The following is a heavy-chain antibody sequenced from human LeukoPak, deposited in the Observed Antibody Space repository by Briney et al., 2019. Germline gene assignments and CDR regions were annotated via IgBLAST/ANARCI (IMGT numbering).Heavy chain of an antibody. V-gene: IGHV3-7*02. Sequence: PGGSLRLSCAASGFSFNSNWMTWVRQAPGKGLEWVANINQDGSDKYYVDSVRGRFTISRDNAKNSVYLQMNSLRGEDTAVYYCASKTGIGAPDSDYWGQGTLVTVSS. J-gene: IGHJ4*02. CDR3: ASKTGIGAPDSDY. D-gene: IGHD3-22*01. CDR1: GFSFNSNW. CDR2: INQDGSDK.